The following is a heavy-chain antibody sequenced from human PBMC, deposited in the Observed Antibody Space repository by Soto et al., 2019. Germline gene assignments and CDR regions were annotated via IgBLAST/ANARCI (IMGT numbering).Heavy chain of an antibody. V-gene: IGHV3-49*03. D-gene: IGHD2-2*01. Sequence: GGSLRLSCTASGFTFGDYAMSWFRQAPGKGLEWVGFIRSKAYGGTTEYAASVKGRFTISRDDSKSIAYLQMNSLKTEDTAVYYCTRDRGDIVVVPAANLPWYWGQGTLVTVSS. CDR2: IRSKAYGGTT. CDR1: GFTFGDYA. CDR3: TRDRGDIVVVPAANLPWY. J-gene: IGHJ4*02.